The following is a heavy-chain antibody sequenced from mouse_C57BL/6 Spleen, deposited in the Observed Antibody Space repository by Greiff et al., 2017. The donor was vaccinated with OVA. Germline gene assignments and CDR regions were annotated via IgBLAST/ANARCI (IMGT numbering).Heavy chain of an antibody. V-gene: IGHV1-55*01. CDR1: GYTFTSYW. Sequence: VQLQQPGAELVKPGASVKMSCKASGYTFTSYWITWVKQRPGQGLEWIGDIYPGSGGTNYNEKFKGKATLPVDTSSSTAYMQLSSLTSEDSAVYYCARRGDYDGMDDYWGQGTTLTVSS. CDR2: IYPGSGGT. CDR3: ARRGDYDGMDDY. J-gene: IGHJ2*01. D-gene: IGHD1-1*01.